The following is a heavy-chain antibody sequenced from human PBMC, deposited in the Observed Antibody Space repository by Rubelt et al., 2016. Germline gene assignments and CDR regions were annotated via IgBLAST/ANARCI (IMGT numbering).Heavy chain of an antibody. CDR3: ARPASTTYWYFDL. CDR1: GYTFTGYY. J-gene: IGHJ2*01. Sequence: QVQLVQSGAEVKKPGASVKVSCKASGYTFTGYYMHWVRQAPGQGLEWMGWINPNSGGTNYAQKFQGRVTMTRDTSISTAYLGLGSLGSADTAVYYCARPASTTYWYFDLWGRGTLVTVSS. D-gene: IGHD1-26*01. CDR2: INPNSGGT. V-gene: IGHV1-2*02.